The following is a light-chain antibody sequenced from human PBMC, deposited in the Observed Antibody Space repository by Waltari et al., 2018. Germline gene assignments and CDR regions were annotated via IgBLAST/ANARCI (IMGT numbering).Light chain of an antibody. V-gene: IGKV1-5*03. J-gene: IGKJ2*01. CDR3: HQYSTYLYT. CDR1: QSINIF. CDR2: QAS. Sequence: EIQMAQSPSTLSASVGDSVTITCRASQSINIFLAWYQQKPGAAPRLLIYQASTLQSGVPSRFSGSGSGTEFTLTISSLQPDDFATYYCHQYSTYLYTFGQGTKQEIK.